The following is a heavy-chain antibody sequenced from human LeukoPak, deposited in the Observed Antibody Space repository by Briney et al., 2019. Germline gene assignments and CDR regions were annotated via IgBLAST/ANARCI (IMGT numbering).Heavy chain of an antibody. CDR3: ARGLGAYSSLN. CDR1: GYTFTSYY. Sequence: ASVKVSCKASGYTFTSYYMHWVRQAPGQGLEWMGMINPSGGSTNYAQKFQDRVTMTRDTSTSTVYMELSSLGSEDTAVYHCARGLGAYSSLNWGQGTLVTVSS. J-gene: IGHJ4*02. V-gene: IGHV1-46*01. D-gene: IGHD3-22*01. CDR2: INPSGGST.